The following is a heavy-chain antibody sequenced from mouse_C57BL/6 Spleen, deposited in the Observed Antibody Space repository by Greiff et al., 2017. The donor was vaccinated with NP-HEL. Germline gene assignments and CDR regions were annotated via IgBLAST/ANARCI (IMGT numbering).Heavy chain of an antibody. J-gene: IGHJ1*03. Sequence: EVQRVESGGGLVKPGGSLKLSCAASGFTFSSYAMSWVRQTPEKRLEWVATISDGGSYTYYPDNVKGRFTISRDNAKNNLYLQMSHLKSEDTAMYYCARDHGDGSSFHWYFDVWGTGTTVTVSS. CDR2: ISDGGSYT. CDR3: ARDHGDGSSFHWYFDV. V-gene: IGHV5-4*01. D-gene: IGHD1-1*01. CDR1: GFTFSSYA.